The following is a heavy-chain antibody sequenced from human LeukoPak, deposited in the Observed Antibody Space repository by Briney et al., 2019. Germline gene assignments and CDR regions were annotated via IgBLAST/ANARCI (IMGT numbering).Heavy chain of an antibody. Sequence: SETLSLTCAVYGGSVSGYYWSWIRQPPGKGLEWIGEINHSGSTNYNPSLKSRVTISVDTSKNQFSLKLSSVTAADTAVYYCAVRRYSYGYGYPFDYWGQGTLVTVSS. D-gene: IGHD5-18*01. J-gene: IGHJ4*02. V-gene: IGHV4-34*01. CDR3: AVRRYSYGYGYPFDY. CDR1: GGSVSGYY. CDR2: INHSGST.